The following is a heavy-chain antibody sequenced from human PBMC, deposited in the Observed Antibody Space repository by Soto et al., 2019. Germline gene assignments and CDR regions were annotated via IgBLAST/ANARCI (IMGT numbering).Heavy chain of an antibody. CDR1: GGSIISYY. D-gene: IGHD2-15*01. V-gene: IGHV4-4*07. CDR3: ARDLKVGQVDY. J-gene: IGHJ4*02. CDR2: IYTSGST. Sequence: SESLPLTCTVSGGSIISYYWSWIRQPAGKGLEWIGRIYTSGSTNYNPSLKSRVTMSVDTSKNQFSLKLSSVTAADTAVYYCARDLKVGQVDYWGQGTQVTVX.